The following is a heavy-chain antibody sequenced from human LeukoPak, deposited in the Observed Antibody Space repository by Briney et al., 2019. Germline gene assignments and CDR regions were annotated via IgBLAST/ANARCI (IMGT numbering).Heavy chain of an antibody. V-gene: IGHV4-39*07. CDR2: IYYSGST. CDR1: GGSISSSSYY. J-gene: IGHJ4*02. CDR3: ARRRWLDNFDY. D-gene: IGHD5-24*01. Sequence: SETLSLTCTVSGGSISSSSYYWGWIRQPPGKGLEWIGSIYYSGSTYYDPSLKSRVTISVDTSKNQFSLKLSSVTAADTAVYYCARRRWLDNFDYWGQGTLVTVSS.